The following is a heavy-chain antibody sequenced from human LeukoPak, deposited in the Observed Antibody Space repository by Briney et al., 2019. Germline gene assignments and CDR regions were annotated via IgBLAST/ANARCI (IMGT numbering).Heavy chain of an antibody. CDR2: ISGTGGST. J-gene: IGHJ4*02. D-gene: IGHD5/OR15-5a*01. Sequence: GGSLRLSCVVSGSRFSSYAMNWVRQSPERGLEWVSAISGTGGSTSYADSLKGRFTISRDNSKNTLYLQMGSLTAEDTAVYYCAKDSSTAPSYFDYWGQGTLVTVSS. CDR3: AKDSSTAPSYFDY. CDR1: GSRFSSYA. V-gene: IGHV3-23*01.